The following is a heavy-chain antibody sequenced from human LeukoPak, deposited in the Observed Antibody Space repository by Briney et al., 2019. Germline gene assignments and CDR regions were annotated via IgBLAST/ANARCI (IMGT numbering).Heavy chain of an antibody. CDR2: INPNSGDT. V-gene: IGHV1-2*06. CDR1: GYSFNSHH. D-gene: IGHD4-23*01. J-gene: IGHJ4*02. Sequence: GASVKVSCKTSGYSFNSHHVHWVRRAPGQGLECLGRINPNSGDTNYAQKFQGRVTMTRDTSISTAYMELSGLRSDDTAVYYCARTDYGGNVYYFDYWGQGTLVTVSS. CDR3: ARTDYGGNVYYFDY.